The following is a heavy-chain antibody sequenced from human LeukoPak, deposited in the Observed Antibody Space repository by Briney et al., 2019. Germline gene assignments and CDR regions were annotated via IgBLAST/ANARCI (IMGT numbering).Heavy chain of an antibody. J-gene: IGHJ4*02. CDR2: IYTGGST. Sequence: PGGSLRLSCAASGFTVSSNYMSWVRQAPGKGLEWVSVIYTGGSTDYADPVKGRFTISRDNAKNSLYLQMNSLRAEDTAVYYCARDSNIAAAGSLDYWGQGTLVTVSS. D-gene: IGHD6-13*01. V-gene: IGHV3-53*01. CDR1: GFTVSSNY. CDR3: ARDSNIAAAGSLDY.